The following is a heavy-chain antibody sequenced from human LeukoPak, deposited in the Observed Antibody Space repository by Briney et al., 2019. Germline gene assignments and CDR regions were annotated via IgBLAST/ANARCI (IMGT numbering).Heavy chain of an antibody. D-gene: IGHD5-18*01. CDR1: GLTFRNYW. CDR3: AKDHWAWIQLWFNYYYYYMDV. J-gene: IGHJ6*03. Sequence: GGSLRLSCVGSGLTFRNYWMYWVRQGPGKGLVWISRISRDGSRTNYADSVKGRFTISRDNAKNTLYLQMCSLRAEDTAVYYCAKDHWAWIQLWFNYYYYYMDVWGKGTTVTISS. CDR2: ISRDGSRT. V-gene: IGHV3-74*01.